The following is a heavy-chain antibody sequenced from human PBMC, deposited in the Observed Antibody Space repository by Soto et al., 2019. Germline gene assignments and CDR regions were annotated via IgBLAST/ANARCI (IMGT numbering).Heavy chain of an antibody. CDR3: ARGIRVRGVIITYYGMDV. Sequence: QVQLQQWGAGLLKPSETLSLTCAVYGGSFSGYYWSWIRQPPGKGLEWIGEINHSGSTNYNPSRTSRVTISVDTSKNQFSLKLSSVTAADTAVYYCARGIRVRGVIITYYGMDVWGQGTTVTVSS. D-gene: IGHD3-10*01. J-gene: IGHJ6*02. CDR1: GGSFSGYY. V-gene: IGHV4-34*01. CDR2: INHSGST.